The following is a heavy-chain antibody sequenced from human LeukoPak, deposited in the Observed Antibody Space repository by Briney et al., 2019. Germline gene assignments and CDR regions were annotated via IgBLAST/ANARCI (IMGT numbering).Heavy chain of an antibody. CDR2: ISYDGSNK. J-gene: IGHJ4*02. V-gene: IGHV3-30-3*01. D-gene: IGHD3-22*01. CDR3: ARGRYYYDSSGYSVDY. CDR1: GFTFSSYA. Sequence: PGGSLRLSCAASGFTFSSYAMHWVRQAPGKGLEWVAVISYDGSNKYYADSVKGRFTIPRDNSKNTLYLQMNSLRAEDTAVYYCARGRYYYDSSGYSVDYWGQGTLVTVSS.